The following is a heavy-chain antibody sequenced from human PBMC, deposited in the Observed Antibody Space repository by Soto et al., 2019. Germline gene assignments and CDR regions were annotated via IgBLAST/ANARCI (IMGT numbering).Heavy chain of an antibody. V-gene: IGHV3-66*01. Sequence: GGSLRLSCAASGFTVSSNYMSWVRQAPGKGLEWVSLIYSGGSTYYADSVNGRFNISSDNSNNTQYLQINSKSAEDKAVYYCARDPAYYDFRIVVWDQGTTVTVSS. D-gene: IGHD3-3*01. CDR1: GFTVSSNY. CDR2: IYSGGST. CDR3: ARDPAYYDFRIVV. J-gene: IGHJ6*02.